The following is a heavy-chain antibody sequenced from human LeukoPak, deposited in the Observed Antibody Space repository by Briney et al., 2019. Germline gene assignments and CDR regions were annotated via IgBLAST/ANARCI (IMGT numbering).Heavy chain of an antibody. D-gene: IGHD6-19*01. Sequence: GGSLRLSCAASGFTFSNYNMNWVRQAPGEGLEWVSSITSSSTYIYYADSVKGRFTISRDNSKNTVYLQMNNMRVDDTAVYYCARVAGWHWFDPWGQGTLVTVSS. CDR1: GFTFSNYN. CDR3: ARVAGWHWFDP. J-gene: IGHJ5*02. V-gene: IGHV3-21*04. CDR2: ITSSSTYI.